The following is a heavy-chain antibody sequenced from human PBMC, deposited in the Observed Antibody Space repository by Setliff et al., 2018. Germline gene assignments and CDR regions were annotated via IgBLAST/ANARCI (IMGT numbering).Heavy chain of an antibody. D-gene: IGHD2-2*01. J-gene: IGHJ4*02. CDR3: ASCRYQVPYDY. Sequence: PSETLSLTFTVSGGSISTYYWGWIRQPPGKGLEWIGTVYDSGTTYYNPSLKSRVTIFVDTSKNQFSLNLNSVTAADTGVYYCASCRYQVPYDYWGQGILVTVSS. CDR2: VYDSGTT. V-gene: IGHV4-39*01. CDR1: GGSISTYY.